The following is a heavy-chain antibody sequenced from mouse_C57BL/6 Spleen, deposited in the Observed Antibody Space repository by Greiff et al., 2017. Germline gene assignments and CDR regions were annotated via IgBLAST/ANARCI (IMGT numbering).Heavy chain of an antibody. D-gene: IGHD1-1*01. V-gene: IGHV2-3*01. CDR1: GFSFTSYG. J-gene: IGHJ2*01. CDR2: IWGDGST. CDR3: GRFTTVVAYDD. Sequence: VNVVESGPGLVAPSQSLSITCTVSGFSFTSYGVSWVRQPPGKGLEWLGVIWGDGSTNYHAALISRLSISKANSKSQVFLKLNSLQTDDTATYYCGRFTTVVAYDDWGHGTTLTVST.